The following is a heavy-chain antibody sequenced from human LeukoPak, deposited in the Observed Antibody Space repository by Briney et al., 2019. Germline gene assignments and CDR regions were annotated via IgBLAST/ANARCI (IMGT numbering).Heavy chain of an antibody. J-gene: IGHJ6*02. D-gene: IGHD3-10*01. CDR1: GGSITSSY. CDR3: ARVMHWDLPMARGRGMDV. CDR2: IYYSETIKTT. Sequence: SETLSLTCTVSGGSITSSYWSWVRQPPGKGLEWIGYIYYSETIKTTKYNPSLKNRVTISADMAKNQFSLHLSSVTAADTAMFYCARVMHWDLPMARGRGMDVWGQGTTVTVSS. V-gene: IGHV4-59*01.